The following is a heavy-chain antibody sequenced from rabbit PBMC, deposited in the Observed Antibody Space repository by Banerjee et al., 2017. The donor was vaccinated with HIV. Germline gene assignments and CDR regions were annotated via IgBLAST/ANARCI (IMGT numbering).Heavy chain of an antibody. D-gene: IGHD8-1*01. V-gene: IGHV1S45*01. CDR1: GIDFSSDYY. CDR3: ANSSYYTGDL. Sequence: QLQLEESGGGLVKPGGTLTLTCKASGIDFSSDYYMCWVRQAPGKGLEWIGCIATGSGSTAYASWAKGRFTISKTSSTTVTLQMTSLTAADTATYFCANSSYYTGDLWGPGTLVTVS. J-gene: IGHJ6*01. CDR2: IATGSGST.